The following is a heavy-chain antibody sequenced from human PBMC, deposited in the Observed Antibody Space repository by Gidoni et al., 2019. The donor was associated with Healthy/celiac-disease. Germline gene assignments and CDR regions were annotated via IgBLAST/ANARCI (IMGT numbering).Heavy chain of an antibody. Sequence: QVQLQESGPGLVKPSETLSLPCTASGGSISIYYWSWIRHPPGKGLEWIGYIYYSGSTNYNPSLKSRVTISVDTSKNQFSLKLSSVTAADTAVYYCARDRNYDSSGYYYGDAFDIWGQGTMVTVSS. CDR2: IYYSGST. CDR3: ARDRNYDSSGYYYGDAFDI. V-gene: IGHV4-59*01. J-gene: IGHJ3*02. D-gene: IGHD3-22*01. CDR1: GGSISIYY.